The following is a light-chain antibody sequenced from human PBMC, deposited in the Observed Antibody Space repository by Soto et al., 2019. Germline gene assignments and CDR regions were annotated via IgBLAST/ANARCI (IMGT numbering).Light chain of an antibody. Sequence: DIQMTQSPSSLSASIGDRVSFTCQASQDISKFLNWYQHKPGQAPILLIYDASKSQFGVPSRFSGSGSGTDFTFTISSLQPEDNATYYCQQYENRPYTFGPGTKV. CDR2: DAS. CDR1: QDISKF. CDR3: QQYENRPYT. V-gene: IGKV1-33*01. J-gene: IGKJ3*01.